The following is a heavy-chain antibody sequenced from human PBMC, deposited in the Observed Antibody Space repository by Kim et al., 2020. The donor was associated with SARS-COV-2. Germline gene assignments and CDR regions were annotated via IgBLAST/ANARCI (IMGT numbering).Heavy chain of an antibody. Sequence: YGDPGKGHFPIPRDNSKNTLYLQMNSLRAEDTAVYYCARDANSGYDSPIDYWGQGTLVTVSS. CDR3: ARDANSGYDSPIDY. D-gene: IGHD5-12*01. V-gene: IGHV3-33*01. J-gene: IGHJ4*02.